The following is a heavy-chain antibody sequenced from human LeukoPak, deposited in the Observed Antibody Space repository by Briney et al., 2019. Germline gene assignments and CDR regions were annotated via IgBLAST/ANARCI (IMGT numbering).Heavy chain of an antibody. D-gene: IGHD1-1*01. CDR2: ISGSGGST. CDR3: AKGLEGPVYYGMDV. CDR1: GFTFSSYA. J-gene: IGHJ6*02. Sequence: GGSLRLSCAASGFTFSSYAMSWVRQAPGKGLEWVSAISGSGGSTYYADSVKGRFTISRDNSKNTLYLQMNSLRAEDTAVYYCAKGLEGPVYYGMDVWGQGTTVTVSS. V-gene: IGHV3-23*01.